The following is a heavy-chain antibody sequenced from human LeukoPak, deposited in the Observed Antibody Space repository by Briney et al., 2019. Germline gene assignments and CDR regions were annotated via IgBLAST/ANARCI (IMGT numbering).Heavy chain of an antibody. CDR1: GFTFSSYG. D-gene: IGHD3-9*01. V-gene: IGHV3-30*02. Sequence: GGSLRLPCAASGFTFSSYGMHWVRQAPGKGLEWVAFIRYDGSNKYYADSVKGRFTISRDNSKNTLYLQMNSLRAEDTAVYYCAKVAYYDILTGYPLDYWGQGTLVTVSS. J-gene: IGHJ4*02. CDR3: AKVAYYDILTGYPLDY. CDR2: IRYDGSNK.